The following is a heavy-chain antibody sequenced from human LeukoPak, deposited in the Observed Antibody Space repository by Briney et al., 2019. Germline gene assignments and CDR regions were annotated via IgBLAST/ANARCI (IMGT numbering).Heavy chain of an antibody. D-gene: IGHD2-15*01. CDR1: GDSVSSGY. V-gene: IGHV4-4*09. CDR3: AGRGHRYSRD. J-gene: IGHJ1*01. CDR2: IYDSGIT. Sequence: SETLSLTCSVSGDSVSSGYWSWIRQPPGKGLEWIGYIYDSGITDYNSSLKSRLTISVDTSNNQFSLNLRPVTAADTAVYYCAGRGHRYSRDWGQGILVTVSS.